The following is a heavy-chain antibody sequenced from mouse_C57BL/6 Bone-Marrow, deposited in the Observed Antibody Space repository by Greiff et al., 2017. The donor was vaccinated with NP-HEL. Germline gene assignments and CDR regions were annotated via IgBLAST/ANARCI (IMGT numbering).Heavy chain of an antibody. V-gene: IGHV5-4*01. CDR3: ARESYGY. J-gene: IGHJ2*01. CDR2: ISDGGSYT. Sequence: EVKLQESGGGLVKPGGSLKLSCAASGFTFSSYAMSWVRQTPEKRLEWVATISDGGSYTYYPDNVKGRFTISRDNAKNNLYLQMSHLKSEDTAMYYCARESYGYWGQGTTLTVSS. D-gene: IGHD1-1*02. CDR1: GFTFSSYA.